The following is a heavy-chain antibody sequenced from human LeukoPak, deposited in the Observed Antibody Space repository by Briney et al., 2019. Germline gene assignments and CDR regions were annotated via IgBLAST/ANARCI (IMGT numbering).Heavy chain of an antibody. V-gene: IGHV3-33*01. J-gene: IGHJ3*02. CDR2: IWYDGSNK. D-gene: IGHD3-3*01. CDR1: GFTFSSYG. CDR3: ARDPPHYDFWSGYLDRGAFDI. Sequence: PGRSLRLSCAASGFTFSSYGMHWVRQAPGKGLEWVTVIWYDGSNKYYADSVKGRFTISRDNSKNTLYPQMNSLRAEDTAVYYCARDPPHYDFWSGYLDRGAFDIWGQGTMVTVSS.